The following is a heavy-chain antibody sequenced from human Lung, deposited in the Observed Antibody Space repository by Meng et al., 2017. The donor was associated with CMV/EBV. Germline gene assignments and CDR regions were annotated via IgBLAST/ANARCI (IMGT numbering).Heavy chain of an antibody. D-gene: IGHD2-2*02. CDR2: INHSGST. Sequence: SETXSLTCAVYGGSFSGYYWSWIRQPPGKGLEWIGEINHSGSTNYNPSLKSRVTISVDTSKNQFSLKLSSVTAADTAVYYCARELGYCSSTSCYTYYYYGMDVWXQGTXVTVSS. CDR3: ARELGYCSSTSCYTYYYYGMDV. CDR1: GGSFSGYY. V-gene: IGHV4-34*01. J-gene: IGHJ6*02.